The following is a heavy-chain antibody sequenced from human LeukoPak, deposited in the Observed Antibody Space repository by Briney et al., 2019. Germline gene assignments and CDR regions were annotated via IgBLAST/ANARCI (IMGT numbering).Heavy chain of an antibody. CDR2: IYYSGST. D-gene: IGHD3-22*01. CDR1: GGSISSGDYY. J-gene: IGHJ6*03. Sequence: SQTLSLTCTVSGGSISSGDYYWSWIRQPPGKGLEWIGYIYYSGSTYYNPSLKSRVTISVDTSKNQFSLKLSSVTAADTAVYYCARSFRYYYDSSGESRDYYYMDVWGKGTTVTVSS. CDR3: ARSFRYYYDSSGESRDYYYMDV. V-gene: IGHV4-30-4*08.